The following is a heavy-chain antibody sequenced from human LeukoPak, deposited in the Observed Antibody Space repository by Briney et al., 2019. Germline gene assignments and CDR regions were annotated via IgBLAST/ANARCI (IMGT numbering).Heavy chain of an antibody. CDR1: GFTVSSNY. J-gene: IGHJ4*02. Sequence: GGSLRLSCAASGFTVSSNYMSWVRQAPGKGLEWVSVIYSGGSTYYADSVKGRFTISRLNSKNTLYLQMNSLRAEDTAVYYCGGCSSTSCYLLDYWGQGTLVTVSS. D-gene: IGHD2-2*01. CDR2: IYSGGST. CDR3: GGCSSTSCYLLDY. V-gene: IGHV3-53*04.